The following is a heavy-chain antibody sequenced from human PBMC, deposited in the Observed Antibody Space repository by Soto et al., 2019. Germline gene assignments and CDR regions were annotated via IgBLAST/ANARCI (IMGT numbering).Heavy chain of an antibody. CDR1: GFTFSSYS. J-gene: IGHJ3*02. CDR2: ISSSSSYI. CDR3: ARASGSYIGAFDI. V-gene: IGHV3-21*01. D-gene: IGHD1-26*01. Sequence: SLRLSCAASGFTFSSYSMNWVRQAPGKGLEWVSSISSSSSYIYYADSVKGRFTISRDNAKNSLYLQMNSLRAEDTAVYYCARASGSYIGAFDIWGQGTMVTVSS.